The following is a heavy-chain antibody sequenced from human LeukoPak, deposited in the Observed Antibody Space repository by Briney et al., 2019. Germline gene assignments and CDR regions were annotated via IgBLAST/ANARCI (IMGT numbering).Heavy chain of an antibody. CDR2: INPNSGGT. V-gene: IGHV1-2*02. J-gene: IGHJ4*02. CDR1: GYSFTAYY. D-gene: IGHD1-26*01. CDR3: ARARSYSGSFLY. Sequence: ASVKVSCKASGYSFTAYYIHWVRQAPGQGLEWMGWINPNSGGTNYAQKFQGRVTMTRDMSISTVYMELSSLRSEDAAVYYCARARSYSGSFLYWGQGTLVTVSS.